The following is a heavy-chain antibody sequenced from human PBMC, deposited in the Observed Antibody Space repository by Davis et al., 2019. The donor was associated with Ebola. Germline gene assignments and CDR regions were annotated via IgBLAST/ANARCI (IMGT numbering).Heavy chain of an antibody. D-gene: IGHD1-26*01. V-gene: IGHV1-69*05. CDR2: IIPIFGTA. J-gene: IGHJ4*02. CDR1: GGTFSSYA. Sequence: SVKVSCRASGGTFSSYAISWVRQAPGQGLEWMGGIIPIFGTANYAQKLQGRVTMTTDTSTSTAYMELRSLRSDDTAVYYCARDHMVGAFDYWGQGTLVTVSS. CDR3: ARDHMVGAFDY.